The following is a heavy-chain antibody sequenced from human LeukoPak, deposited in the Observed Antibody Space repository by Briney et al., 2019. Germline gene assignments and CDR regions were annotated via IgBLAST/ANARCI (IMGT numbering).Heavy chain of an antibody. Sequence: GGSLRLSCSAPGFDFSIYTMYWVRQAPGKGPEYVSTISGSGNGGSRYYADSVKGRFTISRDDSKSIVYLQMNNLRSEDTAVYYCVKDFGRIRGTPDSWGQGTLVTVSS. V-gene: IGHV3-64D*06. J-gene: IGHJ4*02. CDR3: VKDFGRIRGTPDS. D-gene: IGHD1-26*01. CDR2: ISGSGNGGSR. CDR1: GFDFSIYT.